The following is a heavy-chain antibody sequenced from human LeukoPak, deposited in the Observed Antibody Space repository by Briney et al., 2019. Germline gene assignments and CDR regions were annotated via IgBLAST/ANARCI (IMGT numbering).Heavy chain of an antibody. J-gene: IGHJ3*02. CDR3: AREFGIHYYDSSGPNPGPFDI. D-gene: IGHD3-22*01. CDR1: GFTFSSYG. CDR2: ISYDGSNK. Sequence: GRSLRLSCAASGFTFSSYGMHWVRQAPGKGLEWVAVISYDGSNKYYADSVKGRFTISRDNSKNTLYLQMNSLRSEDTAVYYCAREFGIHYYDSSGPNPGPFDIWGQGTMVTVSS. V-gene: IGHV3-30*03.